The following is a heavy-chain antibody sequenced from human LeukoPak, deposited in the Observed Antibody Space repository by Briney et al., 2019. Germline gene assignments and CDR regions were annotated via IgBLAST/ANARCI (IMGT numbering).Heavy chain of an antibody. CDR3: VRDGSAYNFDY. D-gene: IGHD1-14*01. V-gene: IGHV3-74*01. CDR1: GFTFSPSW. CDR2: INNDGSYI. J-gene: IGHJ4*02. Sequence: GGSLRLSCAASGFTFSPSWMHWVRQAPGKGLEWVSRINNDGSYINYADSVKGRFTISRDNAKNTVDLQMNSLRAEDTAVYFCVRDGSAYNFDYWGQGVLVTVSS.